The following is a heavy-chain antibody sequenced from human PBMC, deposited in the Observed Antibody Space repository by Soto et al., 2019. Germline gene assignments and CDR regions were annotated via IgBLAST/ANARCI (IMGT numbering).Heavy chain of an antibody. Sequence: ASVKVSCKASGYAFTSHGISWVRQAPGQGLEWMGWISAYNGKTNYAQKLQGRVTMTTDTSTSTAYMELRSLRSDDTAVYYCASDDSSSWYVDYYYGMYLWGKGTTVTDSS. J-gene: IGHJ6*04. CDR2: ISAYNGKT. CDR3: ASDDSSSWYVDYYYGMYL. V-gene: IGHV1-18*04. CDR1: GYAFTSHG. D-gene: IGHD6-13*01.